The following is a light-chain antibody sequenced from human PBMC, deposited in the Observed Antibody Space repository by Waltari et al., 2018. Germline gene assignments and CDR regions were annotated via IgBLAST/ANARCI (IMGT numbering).Light chain of an antibody. J-gene: IGLJ2*01. CDR2: EVS. CDR1: SNYVGSYHL. V-gene: IGLV2-23*02. CDR3: CSYGGASARL. Sequence: QSALTQPASVSGSPGQSITISCTGSSNYVGSYHLVSWYKQHPGEAPTLILYEVSKRPPGVSDRFSGSKSGNTASLTISGLRPEDEADYYCCSYGGASARLFGGGTKVTVL.